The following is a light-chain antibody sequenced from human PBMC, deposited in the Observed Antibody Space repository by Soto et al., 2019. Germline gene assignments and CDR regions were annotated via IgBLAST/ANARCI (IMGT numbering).Light chain of an antibody. CDR3: CSYTSSSTLV. CDR1: TSDVGGYNY. V-gene: IGLV2-14*01. Sequence: QSALTQPASVSGSPGQSITVSSTGTTSDVGGYNYVSWYQHHPGRAPKLMIFEVSNRPSGVSTRFSGSKSGNTASLTISGLQAEDEADYYCCSYTSSSTLVFGAGTQLTVL. CDR2: EVS. J-gene: IGLJ7*01.